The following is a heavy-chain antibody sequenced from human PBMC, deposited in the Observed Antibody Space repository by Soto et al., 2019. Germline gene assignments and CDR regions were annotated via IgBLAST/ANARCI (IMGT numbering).Heavy chain of an antibody. CDR3: ARDRAYYDFWSGWGPTLDY. Sequence: QVQLVQSGADVKKPGASVKVSCKASGYTFTSYAMHWVRQAPGQRLEWMGWINAGNGNTKYSQKFQGRVTITRDTSASTAYMELSSLRSEDTAVYYCARDRAYYDFWSGWGPTLDYGGQGTLVTVSS. J-gene: IGHJ4*02. V-gene: IGHV1-3*01. D-gene: IGHD3-3*01. CDR2: INAGNGNT. CDR1: GYTFTSYA.